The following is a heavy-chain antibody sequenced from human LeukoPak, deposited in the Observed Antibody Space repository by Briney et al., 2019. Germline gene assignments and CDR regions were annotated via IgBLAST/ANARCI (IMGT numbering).Heavy chain of an antibody. CDR1: GFTFSDYW. CDR3: AKDPSVYYGDYIIR. Sequence: AGSLRLSCAASGFTFSDYWMHWVRQAPGKGLVWVSGFSVSDKTTYYADSVKGRFTISRDNSKNTLYLQINSLRAEDTAVYYCAKDPSVYYGDYIIRWGQGTLVIVSS. CDR2: FSVSDKTT. V-gene: IGHV3-23*01. D-gene: IGHD4-17*01. J-gene: IGHJ4*02.